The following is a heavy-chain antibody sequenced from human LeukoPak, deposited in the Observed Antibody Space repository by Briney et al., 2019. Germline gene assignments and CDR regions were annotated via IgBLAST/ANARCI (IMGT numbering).Heavy chain of an antibody. CDR1: GFTFSSYA. Sequence: GRSLRLSCAASGFTFSSYAMHWVRQAPGKGLEWVAVISYDGSNKYYADSVKGRFTISRDNSKNTLYLQMNSLGAEDTAVYYCASEKTNIRPGPYSGTNYWGQGTLVTVSS. CDR3: ASEKTNIRPGPYSGTNY. V-gene: IGHV3-30*04. D-gene: IGHD5-12*01. CDR2: ISYDGSNK. J-gene: IGHJ4*02.